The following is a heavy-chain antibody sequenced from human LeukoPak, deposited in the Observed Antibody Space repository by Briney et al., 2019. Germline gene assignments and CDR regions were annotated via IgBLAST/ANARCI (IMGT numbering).Heavy chain of an antibody. CDR3: ARVLNPPSITGTTSTSDY. CDR2: IIPILGIA. D-gene: IGHD1-20*01. Sequence: ASVKVSCKASGGTFSSYAISWVRQAPGQGLEWMGRIIPILGIANYAQKFQGRVTITADKSTSTAYMELSSLRSEDTAVYYCARVLNPPSITGTTSTSDYWGQGTLVTVSS. V-gene: IGHV1-69*04. J-gene: IGHJ4*02. CDR1: GGTFSSYA.